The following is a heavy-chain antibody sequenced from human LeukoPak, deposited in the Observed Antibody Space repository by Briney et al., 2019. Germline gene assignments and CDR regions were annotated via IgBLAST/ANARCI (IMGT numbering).Heavy chain of an antibody. Sequence: SVKVSCKASGYTFTGYYMHWVRQAPGQGLEWMGRIIPILGIANHAQKFQGRVTITADKSTSTAYMELSSLRSEDTAVYYCARDQARSGYLDYWGQGTLVTVSS. CDR2: IIPILGIA. D-gene: IGHD3-22*01. CDR3: ARDQARSGYLDY. CDR1: GYTFTGYY. V-gene: IGHV1-69*04. J-gene: IGHJ4*02.